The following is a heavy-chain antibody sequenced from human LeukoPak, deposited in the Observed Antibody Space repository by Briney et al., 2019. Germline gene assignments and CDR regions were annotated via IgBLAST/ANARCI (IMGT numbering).Heavy chain of an antibody. CDR2: ISYDGSDD. CDR1: GFTSSNYA. Sequence: PGGSLRLSCAASGFTSSNYAMHWVRQAPGKGLEWVAVISYDGSDDYYADSVKGRFTISRDNFKNTLYLQMNSLRAEDTAVYYCARDAATVIDHWGQGTLVTVSS. V-gene: IGHV3-30-3*01. D-gene: IGHD6-25*01. CDR3: ARDAATVIDH. J-gene: IGHJ4*02.